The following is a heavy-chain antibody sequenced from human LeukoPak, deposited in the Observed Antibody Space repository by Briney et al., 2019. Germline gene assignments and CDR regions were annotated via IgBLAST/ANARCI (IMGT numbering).Heavy chain of an antibody. CDR2: MNQDGSDK. Sequence: GGSLRLSCAASGLTFSSYWMTWVRQAPGKGLEWVANMNQDGSDKYYLDSVKGRFTISRDNAKNSLYLQLNSLRAEDTAVYYCAKDGGNYYDANGSYLMRSYMDVWGKGTTVTVSS. CDR3: AKDGGNYYDANGSYLMRSYMDV. V-gene: IGHV3-7*01. J-gene: IGHJ6*03. D-gene: IGHD3-22*01. CDR1: GLTFSSYW.